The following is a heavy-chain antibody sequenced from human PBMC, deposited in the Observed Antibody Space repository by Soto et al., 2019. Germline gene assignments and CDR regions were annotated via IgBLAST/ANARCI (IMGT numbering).Heavy chain of an antibody. CDR3: AREGPITNWYFDC. D-gene: IGHD1-1*01. Sequence: QVELVESGGGVVQPGRSLRLSCAASGFTFSSYGMHWVRQAPGKGLEWVAVISYDGNLAYYADSVKGRFTISRDNSKNTLYLQVNSLRTEDRAIYYCAREGPITNWYFDCWGQGTLVTVSS. CDR1: GFTFSSYG. CDR2: ISYDGNLA. J-gene: IGHJ4*02. V-gene: IGHV3-30*03.